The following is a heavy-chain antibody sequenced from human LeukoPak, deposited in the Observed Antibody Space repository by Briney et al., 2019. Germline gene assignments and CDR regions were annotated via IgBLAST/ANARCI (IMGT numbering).Heavy chain of an antibody. D-gene: IGHD1-1*01. CDR1: GYTFTGYY. CDR3: ARALLEDFDL. V-gene: IGHV1-18*04. CDR2: ISAYNGIT. J-gene: IGHJ2*01. Sequence: GASVKVSCKASGYTFTGYYMHWVRQAPGQGLEWMGWISAYNGITNYAQKLQGRVTMTTDTSTSTAYMELRSLRSDDTAVYYCARALLEDFDLWGRGTLVTVSS.